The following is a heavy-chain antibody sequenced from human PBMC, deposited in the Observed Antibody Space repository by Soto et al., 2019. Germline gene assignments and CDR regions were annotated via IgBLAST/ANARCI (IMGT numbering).Heavy chain of an antibody. CDR1: GGIFSSYA. CDR2: LIPIFGTA. CDR3: ARGGSGYVWFNEF. V-gene: IGHV1-69*01. D-gene: IGHD3-22*01. J-gene: IGHJ4*02. Sequence: QEQLVQSGAEVKKPGSSVKVSCKASGGIFSSYAISWVRQAPGQGLEWRGGLIPIFGTANYAQKFQGRVTITADESTNTAYMDLSSLKSEDTAIYYCARGGSGYVWFNEFWGQGTLVTVSS.